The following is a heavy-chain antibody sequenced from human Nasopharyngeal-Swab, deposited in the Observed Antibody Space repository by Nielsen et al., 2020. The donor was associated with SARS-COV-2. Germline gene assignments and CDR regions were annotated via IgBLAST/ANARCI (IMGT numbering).Heavy chain of an antibody. Sequence: GESLKISCAASGFTFSSYGMHWVRQAPGKGLEWVVVISYNGRIKYYADSVKGRFTISRDNSKNTLYLQMNSLRADDTAVYYCARDGGTDALDIWGQGTMVTVSS. CDR2: ISYNGRIK. D-gene: IGHD3-16*01. J-gene: IGHJ3*02. CDR1: GFTFSSYG. CDR3: ARDGGTDALDI. V-gene: IGHV3-30*19.